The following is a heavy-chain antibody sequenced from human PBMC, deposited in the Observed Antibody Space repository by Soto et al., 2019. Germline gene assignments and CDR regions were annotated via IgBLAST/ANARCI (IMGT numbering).Heavy chain of an antibody. Sequence: QGQLVQSEAEVKKPGASVKVSCKASGYTFTRYGISWVRQAPGQGLEWMGWISGYNGDTNYAQKCHDRVSMTIDTSTGTAYMELRSLTSDDTAVYYCAKNGQPPYYYYGLDVWGQGTKVTVSS. D-gene: IGHD2-8*01. CDR3: AKNGQPPYYYYGLDV. V-gene: IGHV1-18*01. CDR1: GYTFTRYG. J-gene: IGHJ6*02. CDR2: ISGYNGDT.